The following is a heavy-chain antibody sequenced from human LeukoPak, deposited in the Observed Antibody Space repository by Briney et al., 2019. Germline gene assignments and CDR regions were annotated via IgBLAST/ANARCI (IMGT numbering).Heavy chain of an antibody. J-gene: IGHJ4*02. CDR2: ISYDGNNK. CDR1: GFTFSSYA. CDR3: ARGPRFGIRMIVVVTKGHFDY. D-gene: IGHD3-22*01. Sequence: GGSLRLSCAASGFTFSSYAMHWVRQAPGKGLEWVAAISYDGNNKYYADSVKGRFTTSRDNSKNTLYLQMNSLRAEDTAVYYCARGPRFGIRMIVVVTKGHFDYWGQGTLVTVSS. V-gene: IGHV3-30*04.